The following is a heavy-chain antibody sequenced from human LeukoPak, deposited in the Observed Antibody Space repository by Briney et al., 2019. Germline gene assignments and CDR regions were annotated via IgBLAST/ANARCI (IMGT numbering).Heavy chain of an antibody. CDR2: IDYSGST. D-gene: IGHD3-3*01. J-gene: IGHJ2*01. CDR3: ARHQGVVDL. Sequence: SSETLSLTCTVSGASISNTGSYWAWIRQPPRKGLEWIGSIDYSGSTYYNPSLQSRATISLDTSKNQFSLKMRSVTAADTAVYYCARHQGVVDLWGRGSLVTVSS. V-gene: IGHV4-39*01. CDR1: GASISNTGSY.